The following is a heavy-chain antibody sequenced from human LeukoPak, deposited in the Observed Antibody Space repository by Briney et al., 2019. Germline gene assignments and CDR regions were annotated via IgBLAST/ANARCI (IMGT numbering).Heavy chain of an antibody. V-gene: IGHV3-53*01. CDR2: IYSGGST. D-gene: IGHD3-3*01. J-gene: IGHJ4*02. CDR1: GFTFSSYT. Sequence: GGSLRLSCAASGFTFSSYTMNWVRQAPGKGLEWVSVIYSGGSTYYADSVKGRFTISRDNSKNTLYLQMNSLRAEDTAVYYCARYFWSGYSYYFDYWGQGTLVTVSS. CDR3: ARYFWSGYSYYFDY.